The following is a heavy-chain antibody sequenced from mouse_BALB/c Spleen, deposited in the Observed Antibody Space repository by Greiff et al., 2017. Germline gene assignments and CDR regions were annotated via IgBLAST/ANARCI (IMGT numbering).Heavy chain of an antibody. V-gene: IGHV5-9-4*01. Sequence: EVKVEESGGGLVKPGGSLKLSCAASGFTFSSYAMSWVRQSPEKRLEWVAEISSGGSYTYYPDTVTGRFTISRDNAKNTLYLEMSSLRSEDTAMYYCARENGNLDYWGQGTTLTVSS. CDR3: ARENGNLDY. CDR2: ISSGGSYT. J-gene: IGHJ2*01. D-gene: IGHD2-1*01. CDR1: GFTFSSYA.